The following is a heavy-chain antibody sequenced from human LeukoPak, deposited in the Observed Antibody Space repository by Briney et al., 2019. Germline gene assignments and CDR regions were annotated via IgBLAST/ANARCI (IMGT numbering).Heavy chain of an antibody. CDR1: GYSFTFHY. D-gene: IGHD4-17*01. Sequence: ASVNDSCKAPGYSFTFHYTHWVRQAPGHGFEWMGWINSDSGITYSAQKFQGRVTMTRDTSITTAYMDLSSLRSDDTAVYYCVRETAVTEATHLNHFDFWGRGTLITVSS. J-gene: IGHJ4*02. V-gene: IGHV1-2*02. CDR3: VRETAVTEATHLNHFDF. CDR2: INSDSGIT.